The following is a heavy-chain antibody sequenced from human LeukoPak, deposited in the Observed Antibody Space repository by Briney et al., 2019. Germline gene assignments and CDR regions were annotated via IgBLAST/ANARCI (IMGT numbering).Heavy chain of an antibody. J-gene: IGHJ3*02. CDR2: IYYSGST. V-gene: IGHV4-39*07. CDR3: ASQIGYGLWAAFDI. Sequence: PSETLSLTCTVSGGSISSSSYYWGWIRQPSGKGLEWIGSIYYSGSTYYNPSLKSRVTISVDTSKNQFSLKLSSVTAADTAAYYCASQIGYGLWAAFDIWGQGTMVTVSS. CDR1: GGSISSSSYY. D-gene: IGHD1-1*01.